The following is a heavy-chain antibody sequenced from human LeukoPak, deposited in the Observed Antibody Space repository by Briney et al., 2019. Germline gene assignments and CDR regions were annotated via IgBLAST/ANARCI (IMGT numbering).Heavy chain of an antibody. J-gene: IGHJ6*02. V-gene: IGHV4-34*01. CDR3: ARGDYGDPPGYYYYGMDV. CDR2: INHSGST. Sequence: SETLSLTCAVYGGSFSGYYWSWIRQPPGKGLEWIGEINHSGSTNYNPSLKSRVTISVDTSKNQFSLKLRSVTAADTAVYYCARGDYGDPPGYYYYGMDVWGQGTTVTLSS. D-gene: IGHD4-17*01. CDR1: GGSFSGYY.